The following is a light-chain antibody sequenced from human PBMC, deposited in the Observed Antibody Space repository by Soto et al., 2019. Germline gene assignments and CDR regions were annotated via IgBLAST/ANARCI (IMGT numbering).Light chain of an antibody. V-gene: IGKV3-20*01. CDR3: QQYSSLPHT. CDR2: RIS. CDR1: QSISNAF. J-gene: IGKJ2*01. Sequence: EIVLTQSPAILSVSPGEGATLSCRASQSISNAFFAWDQQKPGQAPRLLIYRISTSATGIPDRFSGRGSGTDFPITISRLGPEELVVYFCQQYSSLPHTSGQGTNVDIK.